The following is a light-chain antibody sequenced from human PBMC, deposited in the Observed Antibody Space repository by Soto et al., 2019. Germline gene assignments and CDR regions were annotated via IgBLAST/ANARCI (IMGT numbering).Light chain of an antibody. CDR2: EVV. J-gene: IGLJ1*01. Sequence: QSALTQPPSASGSPGQSVTISCTGTKNDIGVYDFVSWYQHHPGKAPRLIIYEVVQRPSGVPDRFSGSKSGNTASLTVSGLQAADEADYYCCSYVGGYSYVFGIGTKLTVL. CDR3: CSYVGGYSYV. CDR1: KNDIGVYDF. V-gene: IGLV2-8*01.